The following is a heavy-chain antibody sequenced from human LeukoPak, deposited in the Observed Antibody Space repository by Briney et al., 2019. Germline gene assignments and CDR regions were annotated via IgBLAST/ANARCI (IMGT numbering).Heavy chain of an antibody. D-gene: IGHD5-18*01. Sequence: SVKVSCKACGGTFSSYAISWVRQAPGQGLEWMGRIIPIFGTANYAQKFQGRVTITADESTSTAYMELSSLRSEDTAVYYCARGLFIGYSCGYADYYYIDVWGKGTTVTLSS. V-gene: IGHV1-69*15. CDR1: GGTFSSYA. CDR3: ARGLFIGYSCGYADYYYIDV. J-gene: IGHJ6*03. CDR2: IIPIFGTA.